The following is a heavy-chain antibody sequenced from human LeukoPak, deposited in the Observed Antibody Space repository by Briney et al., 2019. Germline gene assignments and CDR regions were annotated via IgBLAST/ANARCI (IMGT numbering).Heavy chain of an antibody. J-gene: IGHJ4*02. CDR3: FLSKGLMVYANFDY. V-gene: IGHV4-38-2*01. D-gene: IGHD2-8*01. Sequence: PSETLSLTCGVFGYSISSGYYWGWIRQPPGKGLEWIGSIYHSGSTYYNPSLKSRVTISVDTSKNQFSLKLSSVTAADTAFYYCFLSKGLMVYANFDYWGKGTLVTVSS. CDR2: IYHSGST. CDR1: GYSISSGYY.